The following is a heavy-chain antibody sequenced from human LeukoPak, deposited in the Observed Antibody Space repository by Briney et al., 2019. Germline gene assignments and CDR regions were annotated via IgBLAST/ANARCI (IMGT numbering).Heavy chain of an antibody. D-gene: IGHD5-24*01. CDR2: IYPGGSET. V-gene: IGHV5-51*01. CDR1: GYSFSSYW. CDR3: ARASRDGYNQNFDH. J-gene: IGHJ4*02. Sequence: NLGESLKISCKGLGYSFSSYWNAWVRQRPGKGLEWMGIIYPGGSETRYDPSFQGQVTISADSSTSTAYLQWSSLRALDTAMYYCARASRDGYNQNFDHWGQGTLVTVSS.